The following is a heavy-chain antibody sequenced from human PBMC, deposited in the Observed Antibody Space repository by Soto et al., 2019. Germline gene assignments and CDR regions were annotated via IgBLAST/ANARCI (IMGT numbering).Heavy chain of an antibody. D-gene: IGHD2-15*01. CDR1: GFTFSSYG. J-gene: IGHJ4*02. CDR3: ARGRLRKPLDY. Sequence: GGSLRLSCAASGFTFSSYGMHWVRQAPGKGLEWVAVIWYDGSNKYYADSVKGRFTISRDNSKNTLYLQMNSLRAEDTAVYYCARGRLRKPLDYWGQGTLVTLSS. CDR2: IWYDGSNK. V-gene: IGHV3-33*01.